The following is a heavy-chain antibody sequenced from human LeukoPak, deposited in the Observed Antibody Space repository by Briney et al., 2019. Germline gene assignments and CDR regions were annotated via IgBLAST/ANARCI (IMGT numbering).Heavy chain of an antibody. CDR2: ISGSGGST. J-gene: IGHJ5*02. D-gene: IGHD6-19*01. V-gene: IGHV3-23*01. Sequence: PGGSLRLSCAASGFTFSSYAMSWVRQAPGKGLEWVSAISGSGGSTYYADSVKGRFTISRDNSKNTLYLQMNSLRAEDTAVYYCAKGSFIAVAGYNWFDPWGQGTLVTVSS. CDR1: GFTFSSYA. CDR3: AKGSFIAVAGYNWFDP.